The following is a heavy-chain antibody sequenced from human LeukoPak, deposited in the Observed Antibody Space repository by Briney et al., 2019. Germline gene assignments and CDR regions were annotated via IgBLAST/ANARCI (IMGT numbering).Heavy chain of an antibody. CDR1: GGSFSGYY. CDR2: INHSGST. J-gene: IGHJ6*02. V-gene: IGHV4-34*01. Sequence: TSETLSLTCAVYGGSFSGYYWSWIRQPPGKGLEWIGEINHSGSTNYNPSLKSRVTISVDTSKNQFSLKLSSVTAADTAVYYCARGLQSLYYYYYGMDVWGQGTTVTVSS. D-gene: IGHD4-4*01. CDR3: ARGLQSLYYYYYGMDV.